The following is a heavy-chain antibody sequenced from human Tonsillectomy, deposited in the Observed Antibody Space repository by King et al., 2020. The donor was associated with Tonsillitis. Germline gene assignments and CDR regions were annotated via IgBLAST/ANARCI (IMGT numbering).Heavy chain of an antibody. CDR1: GFTFTTYG. V-gene: IGHV3-30*18. J-gene: IGHJ4*02. Sequence: VQLVECGGGVVQPGRSLRLSCAASGFTFTTYGMHWVRQAPGKGLEWVTLISHDGGKEYYADSVKGRFTVSRDNSKKTLYLQMNSLRAEDTAVYYCAKVGQGRGLNFDNWGQGTLVTVSS. CDR3: AKVGQGRGLNFDN. D-gene: IGHD1-26*01. CDR2: ISHDGGKE.